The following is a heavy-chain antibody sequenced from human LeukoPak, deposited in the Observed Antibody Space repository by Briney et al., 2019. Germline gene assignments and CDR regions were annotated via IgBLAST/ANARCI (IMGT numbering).Heavy chain of an antibody. Sequence: VASVKVSCKASGYTFTGYYMHWVRQAPGQGLEWMGWINPNSGGTNYAQKFQGRVNMTRDTSISTAYMELSRLRSDDTAVYYCARGGYYDYVWGSYRYTPAYWGQGTLVTVSS. D-gene: IGHD3-16*02. CDR1: GYTFTGYY. V-gene: IGHV1-2*02. CDR2: INPNSGGT. CDR3: ARGGYYDYVWGSYRYTPAY. J-gene: IGHJ4*02.